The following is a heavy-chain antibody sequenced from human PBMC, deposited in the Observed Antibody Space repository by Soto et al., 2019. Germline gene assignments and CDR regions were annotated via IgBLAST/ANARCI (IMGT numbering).Heavy chain of an antibody. V-gene: IGHV3-23*01. D-gene: IGHD2-2*01. Sequence: PGGSLRLSCAASGFTFSSYAMSWVRQAPGKGLEWVSAISGSGGSTYYADSVKGRFTISRDNSKNTLYLQMNSLRAEDTAVYYCAPVPAAYYYYGRDVWGQGTTVTVSS. CDR2: ISGSGGST. CDR3: APVPAAYYYYGRDV. CDR1: GFTFSSYA. J-gene: IGHJ6*02.